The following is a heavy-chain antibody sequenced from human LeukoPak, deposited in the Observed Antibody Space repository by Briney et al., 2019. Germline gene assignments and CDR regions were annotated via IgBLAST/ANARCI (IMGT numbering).Heavy chain of an antibody. CDR2: INPNSGGT. J-gene: IGHJ3*02. Sequence: ASVQVSCKASGYTFTCYYMHWVRQAPGRGREWMGWINPNSGGTNYAQKFQGRVTMTRDTSISTAYMELSRLRSDDTAVYYCARDRLRGSSWTKDAFDIWGQGTMVTVSS. CDR1: GYTFTCYY. CDR3: ARDRLRGSSWTKDAFDI. D-gene: IGHD6-13*01. V-gene: IGHV1-2*02.